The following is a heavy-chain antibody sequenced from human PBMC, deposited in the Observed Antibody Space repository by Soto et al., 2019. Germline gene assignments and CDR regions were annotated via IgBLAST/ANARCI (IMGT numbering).Heavy chain of an antibody. CDR1: GYSFTDYY. CDR3: ARVGPTGWFDP. V-gene: IGHV1-2*02. J-gene: IGHJ5*02. Sequence: QVHLVQSGAEVKKPGASVKVSCKASGYSFTDYYMHWVRQAPGQGLEWMGWINTKTGGTNYAQRFQDRVTMTGDTSINPAYIELSRLRSDDTAVYYCARVGPTGWFDPWGQGTLGTVPS. CDR2: INTKTGGT.